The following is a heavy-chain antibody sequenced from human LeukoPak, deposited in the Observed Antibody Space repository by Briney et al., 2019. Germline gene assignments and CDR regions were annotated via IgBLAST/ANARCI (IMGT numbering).Heavy chain of an antibody. Sequence: GGSLRLSCAASGFTFNSYGMHWVRQAPGKGLEWVAVIWYEGTNKYYADSVMGRFTISRDSSKNTLYLQMDSLRAEDTAVYYCARTYYSGSGTYQRWFDPWGQGTLVTVSS. D-gene: IGHD3-10*01. V-gene: IGHV3-33*01. CDR1: GFTFNSYG. J-gene: IGHJ5*02. CDR2: IWYEGTNK. CDR3: ARTYYSGSGTYQRWFDP.